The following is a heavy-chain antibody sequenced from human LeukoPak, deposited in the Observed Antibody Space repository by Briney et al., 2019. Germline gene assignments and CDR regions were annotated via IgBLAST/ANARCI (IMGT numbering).Heavy chain of an antibody. D-gene: IGHD6-19*01. CDR1: GFTFSSYA. J-gene: IGHJ4*02. Sequence: GRSLRLSCAASGFTFSSYAMHWVRQAPGKGLEWVAVISYDGSNKYYADSVKGRFTTSRDNSKNTLYLQMNSLRAEDTAVYYCAKDRIAVAGRWEFDYWDQGTLVTVSS. CDR2: ISYDGSNK. CDR3: AKDRIAVAGRWEFDY. V-gene: IGHV3-30-3*01.